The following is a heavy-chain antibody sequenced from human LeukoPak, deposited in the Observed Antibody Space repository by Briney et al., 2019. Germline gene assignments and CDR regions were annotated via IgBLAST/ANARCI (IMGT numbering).Heavy chain of an antibody. J-gene: IGHJ4*02. CDR2: IIPIFDTG. V-gene: IGHV1-69*13. Sequence: SVKVSCKASGYTFSSYAISWVRQAPGQGLEWMGGIIPIFDTGNYAQKFQGRLTITADESTSTAYMELSSLRSEDTAVYYCARTYYYDSSGYYFDYWGQGTLVTVSS. D-gene: IGHD3-22*01. CDR3: ARTYYYDSSGYYFDY. CDR1: GYTFSSYA.